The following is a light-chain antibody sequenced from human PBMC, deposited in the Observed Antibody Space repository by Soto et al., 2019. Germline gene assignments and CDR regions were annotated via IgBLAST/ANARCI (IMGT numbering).Light chain of an antibody. CDR3: QEYNSGWR. V-gene: IGKV1-5*01. J-gene: IGKJ1*01. CDR1: QSVKTW. CDR2: DAS. Sequence: DIQMTQSPSTLSASVGDRVTIACRASQSVKTWLAWYQKKPGKAPKLLIYDASNLQSGVPSRFSGSGSGTEFTLIMSSLQPDDFATYYCQEYNSGWRFGQGTKVEIK.